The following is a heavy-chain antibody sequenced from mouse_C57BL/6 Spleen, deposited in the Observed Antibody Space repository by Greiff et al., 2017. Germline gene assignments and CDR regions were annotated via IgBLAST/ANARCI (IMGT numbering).Heavy chain of an antibody. CDR2: IYPGGGYT. J-gene: IGHJ2*01. CDR1: GYTFTNYW. D-gene: IGHD2-2*01. CDR3: ARHGYPYYFDY. V-gene: IGHV1-63*01. Sequence: QVQLQQPGAELVKPGASVKLSCKASGYTFTNYWIGWAKQRPGHGLEWIGDIYPGGGYTNYNEKFKGKATLTADKSSSTAYMQFSSLTSEDSAIYYCARHGYPYYFDYWGQGTTLTVSS.